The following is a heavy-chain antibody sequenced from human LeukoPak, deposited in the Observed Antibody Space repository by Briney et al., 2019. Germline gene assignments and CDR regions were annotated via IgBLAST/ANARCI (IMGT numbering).Heavy chain of an antibody. V-gene: IGHV4-61*02. D-gene: IGHD3-22*01. CDR2: IYTSGST. Sequence: SQTLSLTCTVSGGSISSGSYYWSWIRQPAGKGLEWIGRIYTSGSTNYNPSLKSRVTISVDTSKNQFSLKLSSVTAADTAVYYCAGEFDSSGYYTSYNWFDPWGQGTLVTVSS. CDR3: AGEFDSSGYYTSYNWFDP. CDR1: GGSISSGSYY. J-gene: IGHJ5*02.